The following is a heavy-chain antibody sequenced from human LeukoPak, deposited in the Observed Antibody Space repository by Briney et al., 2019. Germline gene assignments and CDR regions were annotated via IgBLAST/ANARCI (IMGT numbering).Heavy chain of an antibody. CDR1: GFTFSNYA. D-gene: IGHD1/OR15-1a*01. CDR2: ISGSGGNT. V-gene: IGHV3-23*01. Sequence: GGSLRLSCAASGFTFSNYALSWVRQAPGKGLEWVSVISGSGGNTYYADSVKGRFTVSRDNSKNTVYLQVNSLRAEDTAIYYCAKDQNIYRYFDYWGQGTLVTVSS. CDR3: AKDQNIYRYFDY. J-gene: IGHJ4*03.